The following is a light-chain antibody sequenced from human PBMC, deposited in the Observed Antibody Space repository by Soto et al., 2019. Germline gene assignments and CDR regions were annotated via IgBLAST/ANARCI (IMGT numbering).Light chain of an antibody. V-gene: IGKV3-11*01. CDR2: DTS. Sequence: EIVLTQSPGTLSLSPGERATLSCRASHSVGSNLAWFRQKPGQAPRLVIYDTSKRATGIPARFSGSGSGTDFTLTISNLEPEDLAVYYCQQRSTWPLFGQGTRLEIK. CDR3: QQRSTWPL. CDR1: HSVGSN. J-gene: IGKJ5*01.